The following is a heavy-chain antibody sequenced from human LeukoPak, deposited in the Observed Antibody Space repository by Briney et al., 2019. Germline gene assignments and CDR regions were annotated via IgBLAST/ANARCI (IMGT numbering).Heavy chain of an antibody. J-gene: IGHJ4*02. Sequence: GESLQISCQGSGYSFTSYWISWVRQMPGKGLEWMGRIDPSDSYINYSPSFQGHVTISTDKSISTAYLQWSSLKASDTAMYYCATHSRYRHFDYWGQGTLITVSS. V-gene: IGHV5-10-1*01. CDR3: ATHSRYRHFDY. CDR2: IDPSDSYI. CDR1: GYSFTSYW. D-gene: IGHD3-16*02.